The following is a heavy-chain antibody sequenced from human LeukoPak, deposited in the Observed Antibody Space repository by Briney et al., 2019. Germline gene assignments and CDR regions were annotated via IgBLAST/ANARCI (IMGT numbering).Heavy chain of an antibody. J-gene: IGHJ4*02. Sequence: GASVKVSCKVSGKSLTELSMHWVRQAPGKGLEWMGGFDPEDGETIYAQKFQGRVTMTEDTSTDTAYMELSSLRSEDTAVYYCATGPTTVTTTGFDYWGQGTLVTVSS. CDR2: FDPEDGET. V-gene: IGHV1-24*01. D-gene: IGHD4-17*01. CDR3: ATGPTTVTTTGFDY. CDR1: GKSLTELS.